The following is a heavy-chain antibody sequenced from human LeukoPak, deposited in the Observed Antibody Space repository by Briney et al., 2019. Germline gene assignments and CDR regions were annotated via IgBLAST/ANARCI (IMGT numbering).Heavy chain of an antibody. J-gene: IGHJ4*02. V-gene: IGHV4-59*08. CDR3: ARHPSAVAGKTFDY. Sequence: SGTLSLTCTVSGGSISNYYWSWIRQPPGKGLEWIGYIFYSGSTNYNPSLKSRVTISVDTSKNQFSLKLSSVTAADTAVYYCARHPSAVAGKTFDYWGQGTLVTVSS. CDR2: IFYSGST. D-gene: IGHD6-19*01. CDR1: GGSISNYY.